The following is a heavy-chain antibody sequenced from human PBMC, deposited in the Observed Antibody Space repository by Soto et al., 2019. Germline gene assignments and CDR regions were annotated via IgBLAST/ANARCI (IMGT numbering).Heavy chain of an antibody. V-gene: IGHV1-8*01. CDR3: ARASGDFETDEDY. J-gene: IGHJ4*02. CDR2: MNPNSGNT. D-gene: IGHD4-17*01. CDR1: GYTFTSYD. Sequence: ASVKVSCKASGYTFTSYDINWVRQATGQGLEWMGWMNPNSGNTGYAQKFQGRVTMTRNTSISTAYMELSSLRSDDTAVYYCARASGDFETDEDYWGQGTLVTVSS.